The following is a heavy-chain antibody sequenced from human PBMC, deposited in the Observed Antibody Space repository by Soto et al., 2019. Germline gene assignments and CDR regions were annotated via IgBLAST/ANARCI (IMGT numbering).Heavy chain of an antibody. V-gene: IGHV3-23*01. CDR2: VSTRGDIT. J-gene: IGHJ6*02. CDR1: GLNFNDYA. D-gene: IGHD3-10*01. Sequence: ESGGDLVQPGGSLRLSCAASGLNFNDYAMTWVRQAPGKGLEWVSSVSTRGDITYYSDSVKGRFTISRDNAKNTLFLHMNSRRAEDTALYYCARGDRGGSGSPASYYYSGLDVWGQGTTVTVSS. CDR3: ARGDRGGSGSPASYYYSGLDV.